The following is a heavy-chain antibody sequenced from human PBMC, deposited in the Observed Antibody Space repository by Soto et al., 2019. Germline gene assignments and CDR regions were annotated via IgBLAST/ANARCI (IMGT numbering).Heavy chain of an antibody. J-gene: IGHJ4*02. D-gene: IGHD3-22*01. V-gene: IGHV3-33*01. CDR1: GFTFTSYG. CDR2: IWYDGSNK. Sequence: GGSLRLSCAASGFTFTSYGMHWVRQAPGKGLEWVAVIWYDGSNKYYADSVKGRFTISRDNSKNTLYLQMNSLRAEDTAVYYCARSYDSSGYGADYWGQGTLVTISS. CDR3: ARSYDSSGYGADY.